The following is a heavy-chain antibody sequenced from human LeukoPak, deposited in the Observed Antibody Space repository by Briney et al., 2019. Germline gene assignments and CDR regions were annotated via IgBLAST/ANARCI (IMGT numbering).Heavy chain of an antibody. D-gene: IGHD4-17*01. CDR1: GGTFSSYA. CDR2: IIPIFGTA. V-gene: IGHV1-69*05. CDR3: ARDPGLWDYGDRRGAFDI. Sequence: GASVKVSCKASGGTFSSYAISWVRQAPGQGLEWMGGIIPIFGTANYAQKFQGRVTITTDESTSTAYMELSSLRSEDTAEYYCARDPGLWDYGDRRGAFDIWGQGTMVTVSS. J-gene: IGHJ3*02.